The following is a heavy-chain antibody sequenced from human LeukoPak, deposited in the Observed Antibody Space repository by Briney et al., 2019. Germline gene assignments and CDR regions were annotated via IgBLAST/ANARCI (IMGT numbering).Heavy chain of an antibody. D-gene: IGHD6-13*01. Sequence: GGSLRLSCAASGFTFSSYAMHWVRQAPGKGLEWVAVISYDGSNKYYADSVKGRFTISRDNSKNTLYLQMNSLRAEDTAVYYCAKEGYSSSSHPGRYFDYWGQGTLVTVSS. V-gene: IGHV3-30-3*01. CDR2: ISYDGSNK. CDR3: AKEGYSSSSHPGRYFDY. J-gene: IGHJ4*02. CDR1: GFTFSSYA.